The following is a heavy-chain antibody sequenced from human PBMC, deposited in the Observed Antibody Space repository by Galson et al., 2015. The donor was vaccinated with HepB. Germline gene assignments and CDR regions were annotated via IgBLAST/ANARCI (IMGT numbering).Heavy chain of an antibody. CDR3: AKGPIVVVTPFDY. Sequence: SLRLSCAASGFTFSSYAMSWVRQAPGKGLEWVSAISGSGGSTYYADSVKGRFTISRDNSKNTLYLQMNSLRAEDTAVYYCAKGPIVVVTPFDYWGQGTLVTVSS. D-gene: IGHD2-21*02. CDR2: ISGSGGST. CDR1: GFTFSSYA. J-gene: IGHJ4*02. V-gene: IGHV3-23*01.